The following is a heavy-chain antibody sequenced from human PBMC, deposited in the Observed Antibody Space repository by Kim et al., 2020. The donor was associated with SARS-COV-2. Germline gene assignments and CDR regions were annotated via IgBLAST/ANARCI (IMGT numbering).Heavy chain of an antibody. V-gene: IGHV4-39*01. CDR1: GGSIDTNSYY. J-gene: IGHJ6*02. Sequence: SETLSLTCTVSGGSIDTNSYYWGWVRQPPGKGLEWIGIIYYSGSTYYNPSLKTRVTISGDTSKNQLSLELTSVTAADTAVYYCAGGVLNDYGDYSDYYGLDVWGQGTTVAVSS. CDR2: IYYSGST. D-gene: IGHD4-17*01. CDR3: AGGVLNDYGDYSDYYGLDV.